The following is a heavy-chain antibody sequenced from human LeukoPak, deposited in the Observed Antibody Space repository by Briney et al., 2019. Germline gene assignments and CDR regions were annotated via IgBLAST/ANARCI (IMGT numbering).Heavy chain of an antibody. CDR2: IYYTGST. Sequence: KASETLSLTCTVSGGSISTYYWTWIRQPPGKGLEWIGYIYYTGSTNQNPSLKSRVTISVDTSKNQFSLKLSSVTAADTAVYYCARAGSWYHYFDYWGQGTLVTVSS. J-gene: IGHJ4*02. V-gene: IGHV4-59*01. D-gene: IGHD6-13*01. CDR1: GGSISTYY. CDR3: ARAGSWYHYFDY.